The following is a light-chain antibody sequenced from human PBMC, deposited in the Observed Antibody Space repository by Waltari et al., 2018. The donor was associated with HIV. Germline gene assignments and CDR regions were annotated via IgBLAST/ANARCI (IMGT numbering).Light chain of an antibody. CDR1: QSIASY. Sequence: DIQMTQSPSSLSASVGDSVTITCRASQSIASYVNWFQHKPGQAPKLLIFGASNLQSGVPSRFSGSGSGTAFTLTINSLQPEDFATYYCQHCYTTPWTFGQGTKVEIK. CDR2: GAS. J-gene: IGKJ1*01. CDR3: QHCYTTPWT. V-gene: IGKV1-39*01.